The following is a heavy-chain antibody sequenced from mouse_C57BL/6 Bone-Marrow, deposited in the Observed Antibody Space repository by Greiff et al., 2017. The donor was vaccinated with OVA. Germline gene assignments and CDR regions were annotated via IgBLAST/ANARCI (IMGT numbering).Heavy chain of an antibody. CDR2: INPYNGGT. Sequence: EVQLQQSGPVLVKPGASVKMSCKASGYTFTDYYMNWVKQSHGKSLEWIGVINPYNGGTSYNQKFKGKATLTVDKSSSTAYMELNSLTSEDSAVYYCARFTTVVAPFADWGQGTLVTVSA. V-gene: IGHV1-19*01. CDR1: GYTFTDYY. D-gene: IGHD1-1*01. CDR3: ARFTTVVAPFAD. J-gene: IGHJ3*01.